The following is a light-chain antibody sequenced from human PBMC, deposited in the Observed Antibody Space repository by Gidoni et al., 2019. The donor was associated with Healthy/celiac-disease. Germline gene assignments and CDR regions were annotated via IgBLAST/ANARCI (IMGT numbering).Light chain of an antibody. J-gene: IGKJ1*01. CDR2: WAS. CDR1: QSVLYSSNNKNY. CDR3: QQYYSTPET. V-gene: IGKV4-1*01. Sequence: EAMIERATINCKSSQSVLYSSNNKNYLAWYQQKPGQPPKLLIYWASTRESGVPDRFSGSGSGTDFTLTISSLQAEDVAVYYCQQYYSTPETFGQGTKVEIK.